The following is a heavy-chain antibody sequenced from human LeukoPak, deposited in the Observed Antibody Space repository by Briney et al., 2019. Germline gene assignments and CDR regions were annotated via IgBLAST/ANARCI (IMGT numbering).Heavy chain of an antibody. V-gene: IGHV3-49*03. Sequence: GGPLRLSCTASGFTFGDYAMSWIRQAPGKGLEWVGFIRSKAYGETADYAASVKGRFTISRDDSKAIAYLQMNSLKTEGTAVYHCTRDRGAYNLYDYWGQGTLVTVSS. J-gene: IGHJ4*02. CDR3: TRDRGAYNLYDY. D-gene: IGHD1-1*01. CDR2: IRSKAYGETA. CDR1: GFTFGDYA.